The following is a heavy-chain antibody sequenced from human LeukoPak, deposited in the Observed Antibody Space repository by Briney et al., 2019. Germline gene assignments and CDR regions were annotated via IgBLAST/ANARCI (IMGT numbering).Heavy chain of an antibody. J-gene: IGHJ4*02. CDR3: TTATVVWGVSAY. Sequence: GGSLRLSCSASGFSVTNGWMSWVRQAPGKGLEWVGRIKDRTDGGTTAYAAPVKGRFTISREESKNTVYLEMNSLKTEDTAVYFCTTATVVWGVSAYWGQGTLVTVSS. CDR2: IKDRTDGGTT. CDR1: GFSVTNGW. V-gene: IGHV3-15*01. D-gene: IGHD3-10*01.